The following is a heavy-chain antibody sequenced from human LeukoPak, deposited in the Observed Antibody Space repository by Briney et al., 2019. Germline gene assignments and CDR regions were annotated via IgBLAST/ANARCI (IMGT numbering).Heavy chain of an antibody. Sequence: QPGRSLSLSCTASVFSLRDYAMTWVPDAPGKGLQCVSANFSVGDVTPYTDSVKGRFTISRDNSKNTLYLQLSDLRDPDTAVYYCAKGLPGPHSGGWYLDWGGQGTVVTVS. D-gene: IGHD6-19*01. CDR3: AKGLPGPHSGGWYLDW. J-gene: IGHJ4*02. V-gene: IGHV3-23*01. CDR1: VFSLRDYA. CDR2: NFSVGDVT.